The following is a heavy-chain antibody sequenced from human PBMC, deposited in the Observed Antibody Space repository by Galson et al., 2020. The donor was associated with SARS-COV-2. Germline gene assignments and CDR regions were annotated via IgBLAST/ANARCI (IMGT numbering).Heavy chain of an antibody. CDR1: GYTFTSYD. CDR3: ARVEGITMVRGVIRDIHYCYYCMDV. Sequence: ASVTVSCKASGYTFTSYDINWVRQATGQGLEWMGWMNPNSGNTGYEQKFQGRVTMTRNTSISTAYMELSSLRSDDTAVYYCARVEGITMVRGVIRDIHYCYYCMDVWGKGTTVTVSS. J-gene: IGHJ6*03. D-gene: IGHD3-10*01. CDR2: MNPNSGNT. V-gene: IGHV1-8*01.